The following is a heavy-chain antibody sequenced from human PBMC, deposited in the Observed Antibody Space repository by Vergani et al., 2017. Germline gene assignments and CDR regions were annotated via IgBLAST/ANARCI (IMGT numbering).Heavy chain of an antibody. D-gene: IGHD6-13*01. V-gene: IGHV4-61*05. CDR3: AGDTHSWQRADR. CDR1: GGSITSSSYY. J-gene: IGHJ5*02. CDR2: LSTTGGA. Sequence: QLHLQESGPGLVKPSETLSLTCTVYGGSITSSSYYWGWIRQAPGKGLEWIGSLSTTGGATHASHNPSLKSRVSISVDTSKSQFSLRLTSVTAADSAIYYCAGDTHSWQRADRWGQGLLVSVSS.